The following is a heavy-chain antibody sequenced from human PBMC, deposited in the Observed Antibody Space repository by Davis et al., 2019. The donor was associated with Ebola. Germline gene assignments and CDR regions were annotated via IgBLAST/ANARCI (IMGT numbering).Heavy chain of an antibody. D-gene: IGHD2-2*01. CDR2: IWYDGSNK. CDR3: ARDWYCSSSSCSHFDY. J-gene: IGHJ4*02. Sequence: GESLKISCAVSGFTFSSYGMHWVRQAPGKGLEWVAVIWYDGSNKYYVDSVKGRFTISRDNSKNTLYLQMNSLRAEDTAVYYCARDWYCSSSSCSHFDYWGQGILVTVSS. CDR1: GFTFSSYG. V-gene: IGHV3-33*01.